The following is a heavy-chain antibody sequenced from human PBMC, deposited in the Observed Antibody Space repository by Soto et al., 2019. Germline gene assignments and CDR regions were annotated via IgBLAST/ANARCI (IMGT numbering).Heavy chain of an antibody. CDR1: GFSFSSHG. J-gene: IGHJ6*02. D-gene: IGHD3-3*02. CDR2: LWAGGNIR. V-gene: IGHV3-33*01. CDR3: ARDAQHLANYGMDV. Sequence: QVQLVESGGNEVQPGRSLRLSCAASGFSFSSHGMHWVRQAPGKGLEWVAHLWAGGNIRYYAYSVKGRFTISSDHSKNTLYLQMDSLGAEDTAVYYCARDAQHLANYGMDVWGQGTTVTVSS.